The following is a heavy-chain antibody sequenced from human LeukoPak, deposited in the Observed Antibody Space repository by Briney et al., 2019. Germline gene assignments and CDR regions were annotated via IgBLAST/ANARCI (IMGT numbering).Heavy chain of an antibody. CDR2: IIPIFGTA. J-gene: IGHJ4*02. Sequence: SVKVSRKASGGTFSSYAISWVRQAPGQGLEWMGRIIPIFGTANYAQKFQGRVTITTDESTSTAYMELSSLRSEDTAVYYCARDLRSGSYYNPSPFDYWGQGTLVTVSS. D-gene: IGHD3-10*01. CDR3: ARDLRSGSYYNPSPFDY. V-gene: IGHV1-69*05. CDR1: GGTFSSYA.